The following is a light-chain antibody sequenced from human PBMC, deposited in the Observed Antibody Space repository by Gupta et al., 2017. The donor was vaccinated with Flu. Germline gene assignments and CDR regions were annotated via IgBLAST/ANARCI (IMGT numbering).Light chain of an antibody. CDR2: GKN. CDR1: SLRSYY. V-gene: IGLV3-19*01. Sequence: GQTVRITCQGDSLRSYYASWYQQKPGQAPVLVIYGKNNRPSGIPDRFSGSSSGNTASLTITGAQAEDEADYYCNSRDSSGISTVFGGGTKLTVL. CDR3: NSRDSSGISTV. J-gene: IGLJ2*01.